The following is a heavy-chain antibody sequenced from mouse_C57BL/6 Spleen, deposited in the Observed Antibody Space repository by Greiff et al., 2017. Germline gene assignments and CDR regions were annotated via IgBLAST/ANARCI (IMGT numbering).Heavy chain of an antibody. V-gene: IGHV5-6*02. Sequence: EVMLVESGGDLVKPGGSLKLSCAASGFTFSSYGMSWVRQTPDKRLEWVATISSGGSYTYYPDSVKGRFTISRDNAKNTLYLQMSSLKSEDTAMYYCARRRGYDAMDYWGQGTSVTVSS. CDR3: ARRRGYDAMDY. J-gene: IGHJ4*01. CDR1: GFTFSSYG. CDR2: ISSGGSYT.